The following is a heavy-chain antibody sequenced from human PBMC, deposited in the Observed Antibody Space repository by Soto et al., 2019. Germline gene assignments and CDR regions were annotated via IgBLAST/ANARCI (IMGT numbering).Heavy chain of an antibody. CDR1: GFTFSSYR. J-gene: IGHJ4*02. V-gene: IGHV3-48*02. CDR3: ARDGLVYAHPPFGSDH. D-gene: IGHD2-8*01. Sequence: VGSLRLSCAASGFTFSSYRMNWVRQAPGKGLEWVSYISSSSSTIYYADSVKGRFTISRDNAKNSLYLQMNSLRDEDTAVYYCARDGLVYAHPPFGSDHWGQGTLVTVSP. CDR2: ISSSSSTI.